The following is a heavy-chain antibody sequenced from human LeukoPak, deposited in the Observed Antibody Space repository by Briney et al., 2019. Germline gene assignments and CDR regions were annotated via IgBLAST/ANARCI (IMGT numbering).Heavy chain of an antibody. CDR1: GFTFSSYG. J-gene: IGHJ4*02. V-gene: IGHV3-30*02. CDR3: AKLAAAGFDY. CDR2: IRYDGSNK. D-gene: IGHD6-13*01. Sequence: GGPLRLSCAASGFTFSSYGMHWVRQATGKGLEWVAFIRYDGSNKYYADSVKGRFTISRDNSKNTLYLQMNSLRAEDTAVYYCAKLAAAGFDYRGQGTLVTVSS.